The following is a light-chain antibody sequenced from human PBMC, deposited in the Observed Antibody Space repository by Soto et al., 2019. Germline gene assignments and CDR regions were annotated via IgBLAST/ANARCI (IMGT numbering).Light chain of an antibody. V-gene: IGKV3-15*01. CDR3: QQRSKWPIT. CDR2: GAS. Sequence: EIVMTQSPATLSVSPGARDTLSCRARQSVSSNLAWYQQKPGQAPRLLIYGASTRATGIPARFSGSGSGTGFTLTISSLEPEDFAVYYCQQRSKWPITFGQGTRLEIK. CDR1: QSVSSN. J-gene: IGKJ5*01.